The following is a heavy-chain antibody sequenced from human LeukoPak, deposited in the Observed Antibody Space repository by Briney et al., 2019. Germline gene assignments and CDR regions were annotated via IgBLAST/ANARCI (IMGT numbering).Heavy chain of an antibody. Sequence: GGSLRLSCAASGFSFDDYAMHWVRQPPEKGLEWVSLISWDGARTYYADSAKGRFTISRDNNKNSLYLQMNSLRSEDTAFYYCAKSHYYHSSTKTAYFDSWGQGTLVTVSS. V-gene: IGHV3-43D*03. CDR3: AKSHYYHSSTKTAYFDS. J-gene: IGHJ4*02. D-gene: IGHD3-22*01. CDR1: GFSFDDYA. CDR2: ISWDGART.